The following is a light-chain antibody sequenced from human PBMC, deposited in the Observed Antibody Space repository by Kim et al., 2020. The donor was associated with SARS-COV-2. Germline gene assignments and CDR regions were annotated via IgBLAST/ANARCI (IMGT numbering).Light chain of an antibody. CDR2: EDN. Sequence: KTVTISCTGSSGSIASNYVQWYQQRPGSAPTTVIYEDNQRPSWVPDRFSGSIDSSSNSASLTISGLKTEDEADYYCQSYDSSNHVVFGGGTQLTVL. CDR3: QSYDSSNHVV. J-gene: IGLJ2*01. CDR1: SGSIASNY. V-gene: IGLV6-57*02.